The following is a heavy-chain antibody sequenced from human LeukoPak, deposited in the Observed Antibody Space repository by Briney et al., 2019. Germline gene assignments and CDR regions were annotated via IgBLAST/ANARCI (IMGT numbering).Heavy chain of an antibody. D-gene: IGHD6-13*01. CDR3: ARALAAAGTWWFDP. J-gene: IGHJ5*02. CDR1: GFTFSSYW. Sequence: GGSLRLSCAASGFTFSSYWMSWVRQAPGKGLEWVANIKQDGSEKYYVDSVKGRFTISRDNAKNSLYLQMNSLRAEDTAVYYCARALAAAGTWWFDPWGQGTLVTVSS. CDR2: IKQDGSEK. V-gene: IGHV3-7*01.